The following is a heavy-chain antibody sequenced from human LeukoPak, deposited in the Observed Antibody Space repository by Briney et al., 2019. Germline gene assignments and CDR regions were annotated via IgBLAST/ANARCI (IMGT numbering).Heavy chain of an antibody. CDR2: ISGSGGST. J-gene: IGHJ4*02. D-gene: IGHD5-12*01. CDR1: GFTFSSYA. CDR3: ARNENSGWGYFDY. Sequence: GGSLRLSCAASGFTFSSYAMSWVRQAPGKGLEWVSAISGSGGSTYYADFVKGRFTISRDNSKNTLYLQMNSLRAEDMAVYYCARNENSGWGYFDYWGQGTLVTVSS. V-gene: IGHV3-23*01.